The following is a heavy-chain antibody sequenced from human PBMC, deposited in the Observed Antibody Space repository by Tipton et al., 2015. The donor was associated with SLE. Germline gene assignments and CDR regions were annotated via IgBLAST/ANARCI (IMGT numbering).Heavy chain of an antibody. CDR3: ARALWKGGDY. Sequence: TLSLTCAVYGGSFSGYYWSWIRQPPGKGLEWIGEINHSGSTNHNPSLKSRVTISVDTSKNQLSLKLSAVAAADTAVYYCARALWKGGDYWGPGTLVTVSS. CDR2: INHSGST. J-gene: IGHJ4*02. V-gene: IGHV4-34*01. D-gene: IGHD1-1*01. CDR1: GGSFSGYY.